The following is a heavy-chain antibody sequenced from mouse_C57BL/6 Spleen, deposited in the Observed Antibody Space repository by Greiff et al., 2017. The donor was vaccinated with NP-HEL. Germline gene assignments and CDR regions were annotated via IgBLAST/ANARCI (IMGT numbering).Heavy chain of an antibody. CDR1: GFNIKDYY. CDR3: TVTAQATWFAY. J-gene: IGHJ3*01. CDR2: IDPEDGDT. V-gene: IGHV14-1*01. D-gene: IGHD3-2*02. Sequence: VQLQQSGAELVRPGASVKLSCTASGFNIKDYYMHWVKQRPEQGLEWIGRIDPEDGDTEYAPKFQGKATMTADTSSNTAYLQLSSLTSEDTAVYYCTVTAQATWFAYWGQGTLVTVSA.